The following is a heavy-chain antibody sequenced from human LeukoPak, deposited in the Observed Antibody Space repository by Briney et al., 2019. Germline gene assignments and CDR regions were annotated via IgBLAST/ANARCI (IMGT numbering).Heavy chain of an antibody. J-gene: IGHJ5*02. D-gene: IGHD1-1*01. Sequence: SETLSLTCAVYGGSFSDYSWTWIRQPPGKGLEWIGEINHSGGTNHNPSLMSRVIMSVDTSKNQISLKVSSVTAADTAVYYCALFTNGGAFDPWGQGTLVTVSS. CDR3: ALFTNGGAFDP. V-gene: IGHV4-34*01. CDR2: INHSGGT. CDR1: GGSFSDYS.